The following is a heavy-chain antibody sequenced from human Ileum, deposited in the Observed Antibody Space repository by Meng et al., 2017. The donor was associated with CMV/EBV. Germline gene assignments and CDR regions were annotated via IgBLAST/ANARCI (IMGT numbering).Heavy chain of an antibody. V-gene: IGHV3-21*01. CDR2: IGSSSTYI. J-gene: IGHJ4*02. CDR1: GFTFSSYS. D-gene: IGHD1-26*01. CDR3: AGDFSRTYSGLGY. Sequence: GESLKISCAASGFTFSSYSMNWVRQAPGKGLEWVSYIGSSSTYIYYADSVKGRFTVSRDNAKNSLYLQMNSLRAEDTAVYYCAGDFSRTYSGLGYWGQGTLVTVSS.